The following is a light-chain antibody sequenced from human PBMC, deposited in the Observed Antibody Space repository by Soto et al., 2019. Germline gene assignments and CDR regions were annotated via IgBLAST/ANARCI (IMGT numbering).Light chain of an antibody. CDR2: DAS. CDR1: QGVRSW. CDR3: QQLHGYPIT. V-gene: IGKV1-12*01. J-gene: IGKJ5*01. Sequence: DIQMTQSPSSVSAFVGDIATITCRASQGVRSWLAWYQQKPGKAPKLLIYDASTLQSGVPSRFSGSGSGTDFTLTINSLQPEDFATYYCQQLHGYPITFGQGTRLEIK.